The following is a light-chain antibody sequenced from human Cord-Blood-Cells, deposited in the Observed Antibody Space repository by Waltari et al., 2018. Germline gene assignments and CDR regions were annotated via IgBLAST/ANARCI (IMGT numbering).Light chain of an antibody. Sequence: EIALTHSPATLSFSPGDRATLSCRASQSVSSYLAWYQQKPGQAPRLLIYDASNRATGIPARFSGSGSGTDFTLTISSLEPEDFAVYYCQQRSNWPWTFGQGTKVEIK. J-gene: IGKJ1*01. CDR2: DAS. CDR3: QQRSNWPWT. CDR1: QSVSSY. V-gene: IGKV3-11*01.